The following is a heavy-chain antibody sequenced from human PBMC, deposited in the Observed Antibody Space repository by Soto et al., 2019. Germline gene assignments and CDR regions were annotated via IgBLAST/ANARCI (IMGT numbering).Heavy chain of an antibody. D-gene: IGHD3-3*01. J-gene: IGHJ6*02. Sequence: QVQLVESGGGVVQPGRSLRLSCAASGFTFSSYAMHWVRQAPGKALEWVAVISYDGSNKNHADTVKGRFTISRDNSKNTLYLQMNSLRAEDTAVYYCARGYDFWSGYYYPYGMDVWGQGTTVTVSS. V-gene: IGHV3-30-3*01. CDR2: ISYDGSNK. CDR1: GFTFSSYA. CDR3: ARGYDFWSGYYYPYGMDV.